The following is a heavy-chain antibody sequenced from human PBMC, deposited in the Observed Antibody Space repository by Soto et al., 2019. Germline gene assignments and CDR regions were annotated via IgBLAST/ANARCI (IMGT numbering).Heavy chain of an antibody. Sequence: SETLSLTCAVSGGSISSGGYSWSWIRQPPGKGLEWIGYIYHSGSTYYNPSLKSRVTISVDRSKNQFSLKLSSVTAADTAVYYCASPKIAFYNCFDPWGQGTLVTVSS. V-gene: IGHV4-30-2*01. CDR1: GGSISSGGYS. CDR3: ASPKIAFYNCFDP. CDR2: IYHSGST. D-gene: IGHD3-3*02. J-gene: IGHJ5*02.